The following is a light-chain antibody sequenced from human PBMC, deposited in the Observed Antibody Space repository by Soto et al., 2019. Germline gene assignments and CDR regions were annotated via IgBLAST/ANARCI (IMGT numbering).Light chain of an antibody. CDR3: CSYAGDFWV. Sequence: QSALTQPRSVSGSPGQSITISCTGSTSDVGSYNYVSWYQQHPGEAPKVIIYDVTKRPPGVPDRFSGSKSGNTASLIISGLQAEDEAEYHCCSYAGDFWVFGGGTKLTVL. J-gene: IGLJ3*02. CDR1: TSDVGSYNY. V-gene: IGLV2-11*01. CDR2: DVT.